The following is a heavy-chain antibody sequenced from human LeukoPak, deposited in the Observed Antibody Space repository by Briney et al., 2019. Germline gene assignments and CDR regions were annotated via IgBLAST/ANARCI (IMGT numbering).Heavy chain of an antibody. J-gene: IGHJ6*02. D-gene: IGHD4-17*01. CDR1: GGPISSGDYY. V-gene: IGHV4-30-4*01. CDR3: ARDTVTTFGYYYGMDV. CDR2: IYYSGST. Sequence: SETLSLTCTVSGGPISSGDYYWSWIRQPPGKGLEWIGYIYYSGSTYYNPSLKSRVTISVDTSKNQFSLKLSSVTAADTAVYYCARDTVTTFGYYYGMDVWGQGTTVTVSS.